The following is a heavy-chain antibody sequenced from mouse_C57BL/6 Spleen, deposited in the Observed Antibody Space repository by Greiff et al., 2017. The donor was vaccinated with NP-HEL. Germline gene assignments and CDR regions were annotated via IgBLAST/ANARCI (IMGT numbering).Heavy chain of an antibody. CDR1: GYTFTDYE. V-gene: IGHV1-15*01. Sequence: QVQLQQSGAELVRPGASVTLSCKASGYTFTDYEMHWVKQTPVHGLEWIGAIDPETGGTAYNQKFKGKAILTADKSSSTAYMELRSLTSEDSAVYYCTRAVNWDGGFAYWGQGTLVTVSA. J-gene: IGHJ3*01. CDR2: IDPETGGT. CDR3: TRAVNWDGGFAY. D-gene: IGHD4-1*02.